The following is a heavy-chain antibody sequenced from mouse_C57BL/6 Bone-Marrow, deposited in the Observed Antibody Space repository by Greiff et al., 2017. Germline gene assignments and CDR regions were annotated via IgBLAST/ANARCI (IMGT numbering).Heavy chain of an antibody. CDR2: INPNNGGT. J-gene: IGHJ2*01. CDR3: AKFITTVVGDY. D-gene: IGHD1-1*01. Sequence: EVQLQQSGPELVKPGASVKISCKASGYTFTDYYMNWVKQSHGKSLEWIGDINPNNGGTSYNQKFKGKATLTVDKSSSTAYMELRSLTSEDSAVYYCAKFITTVVGDYWGQCTTLTVSS. V-gene: IGHV1-26*01. CDR1: GYTFTDYY.